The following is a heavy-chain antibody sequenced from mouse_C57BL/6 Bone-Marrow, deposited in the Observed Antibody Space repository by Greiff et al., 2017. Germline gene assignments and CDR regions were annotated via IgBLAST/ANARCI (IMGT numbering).Heavy chain of an antibody. CDR3: ASYYYGSSYWFAY. Sequence: QVQLQQSGAELARPGASVKLSCKASGYTFTSYGISWVKQRTGQGLEWIGEIYPRSGNTYYNEKFKGKATLTADKYSSTAYIELRSLTSEDSAVYFCASYYYGSSYWFAYWGQGTLVTVSA. CDR1: GYTFTSYG. J-gene: IGHJ3*01. V-gene: IGHV1-81*01. CDR2: IYPRSGNT. D-gene: IGHD1-1*01.